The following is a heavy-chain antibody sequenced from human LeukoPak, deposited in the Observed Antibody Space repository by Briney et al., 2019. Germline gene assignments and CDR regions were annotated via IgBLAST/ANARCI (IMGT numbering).Heavy chain of an antibody. CDR2: ISAYNGDT. V-gene: IGHV1-18*01. Sequence: GASVKVSCKASGYTFTSYGIIWVRQAPGQGLEWMGWISAYNGDTNYAQKLQGRVTMTTDTSTSTAYMELRSLKSDDAAVFFCARILRIAAAGSLFYYYAMDVWGQGTTVTVSS. CDR3: ARILRIAAAGSLFYYYAMDV. D-gene: IGHD6-13*01. J-gene: IGHJ6*02. CDR1: GYTFTSYG.